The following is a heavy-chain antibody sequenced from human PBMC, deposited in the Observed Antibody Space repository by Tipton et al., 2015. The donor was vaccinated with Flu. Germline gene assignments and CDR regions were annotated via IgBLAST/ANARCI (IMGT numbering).Heavy chain of an antibody. J-gene: IGHJ4*02. D-gene: IGHD5-24*01. CDR3: ARGGRDCFNLGTRLEN. V-gene: IGHV3-48*03. Sequence: SLRLSCAGSGFTFSSYEMNWVRQAPGKGLEWVSYISSSGTTIYYVDSVKGRFTISRDNAKKSLYLQMNSLRAEDTALYYCARGGRDCFNLGTRLENWGQGTLVPVSS. CDR1: GFTFSSYE. CDR2: ISSSGTTI.